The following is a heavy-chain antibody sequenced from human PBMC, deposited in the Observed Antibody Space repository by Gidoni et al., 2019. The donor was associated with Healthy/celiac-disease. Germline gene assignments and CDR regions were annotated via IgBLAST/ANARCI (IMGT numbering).Heavy chain of an antibody. CDR3: SAHAVAGNFFDY. V-gene: IGHV4-61*02. CDR2: IYTSGST. CDR1: GGSISSGSHY. Sequence: QLQLQESGPGLAKPSQTLSLTCTVSGGSISSGSHYWSWTRQPAGKGLEWLVRIYTSGSTNYNPSLESRVTISVDTSKNQFSLKLSSVTAADTAVYYCSAHAVAGNFFDYWGQGTLVTVSS. D-gene: IGHD6-19*01. J-gene: IGHJ4*02.